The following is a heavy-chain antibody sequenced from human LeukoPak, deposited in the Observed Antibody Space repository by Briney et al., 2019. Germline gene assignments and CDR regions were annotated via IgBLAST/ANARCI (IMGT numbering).Heavy chain of an antibody. V-gene: IGHV3-74*01. CDR2: INSDGSST. D-gene: IGHD3-10*01. CDR3: ARDRSGGSGSSVSY. J-gene: IGHJ4*02. Sequence: GGSLRLSCAASGFTFSSYWMHWVRQAPGKGLVWVSRINSDGSSTSYADSVKGRFTISRDNAKNSLYLQMNSLRDEDTAVYYCARDRSGGSGSSVSYWGQGTLVTVSS. CDR1: GFTFSSYW.